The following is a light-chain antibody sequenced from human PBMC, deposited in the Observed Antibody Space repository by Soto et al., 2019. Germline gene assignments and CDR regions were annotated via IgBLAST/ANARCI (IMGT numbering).Light chain of an antibody. Sequence: EIVMTQSPATLSVSPGERATLSCRASQSVSSNLAWYQQKPGQAPRLLIYGASTRATGIPARFSGSGSGTEFTLPISRLQLEDFAVYYCQQYNNWPPWTFGQGTKVEIK. CDR2: GAS. V-gene: IGKV3-15*01. CDR3: QQYNNWPPWT. J-gene: IGKJ1*01. CDR1: QSVSSN.